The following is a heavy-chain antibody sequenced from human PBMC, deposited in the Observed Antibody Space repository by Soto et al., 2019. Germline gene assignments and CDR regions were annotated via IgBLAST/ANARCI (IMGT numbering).Heavy chain of an antibody. V-gene: IGHV3-23*01. CDR2: ISGSGGST. CDR1: GFTFSSYA. D-gene: IGHD1-26*01. J-gene: IGHJ6*04. CDR3: ARGLGPDV. Sequence: GGSLRLSCAASGFTFSSYAMSWVRQAPGKGLEWVSDISGSGGSTYYADSVKGRFTISRDKAKNSVYLQMNSLRADDTAVYYCARGLGPDVWGKGTTVTVSS.